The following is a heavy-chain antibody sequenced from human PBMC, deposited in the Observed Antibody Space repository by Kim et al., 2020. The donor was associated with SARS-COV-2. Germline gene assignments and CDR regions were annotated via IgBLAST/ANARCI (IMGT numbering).Heavy chain of an antibody. J-gene: IGHJ4*02. Sequence: RYRPSFQGKVAISADKTISTAYLQWSSLKASDTAMYYCARQRIAAAGNDYWGQGTLVTVSS. V-gene: IGHV5-51*01. CDR3: ARQRIAAAGNDY. D-gene: IGHD6-13*01.